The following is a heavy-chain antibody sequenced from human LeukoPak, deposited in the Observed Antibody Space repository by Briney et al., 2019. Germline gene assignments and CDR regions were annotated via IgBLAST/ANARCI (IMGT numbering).Heavy chain of an antibody. Sequence: PGGSLRLSCAASGFTFSSSAMSWVRQAPGKGLGWVSAISNNGGYTYYADSVQGRFTISRDNSKSTLCLQMNSLRAEDTAVYYCARGGNWNNYWGQGTLVTVSS. V-gene: IGHV3-23*01. D-gene: IGHD1-20*01. J-gene: IGHJ4*02. CDR1: GFTFSSSA. CDR3: ARGGNWNNY. CDR2: ISNNGGYT.